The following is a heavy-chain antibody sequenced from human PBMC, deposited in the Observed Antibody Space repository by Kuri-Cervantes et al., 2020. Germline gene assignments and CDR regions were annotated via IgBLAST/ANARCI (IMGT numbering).Heavy chain of an antibody. CDR1: GYTFTSYG. Sequence: ASVKVSCKASGYTFTSYGISWLRQAPGQGLEWMGWISAYNGNTNYAQKLQGRVAMTTDTSTSTAYMELRSLRSDDTAVYYWARGRPQYDSSEFDPWGQGTLVTVSS. CDR2: ISAYNGNT. V-gene: IGHV1-18*01. CDR3: ARGRPQYDSSEFDP. J-gene: IGHJ5*02. D-gene: IGHD3-22*01.